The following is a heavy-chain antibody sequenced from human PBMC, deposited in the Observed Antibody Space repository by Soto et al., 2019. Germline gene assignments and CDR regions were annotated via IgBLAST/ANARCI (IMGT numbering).Heavy chain of an antibody. J-gene: IGHJ6*02. D-gene: IGHD3-22*01. CDR2: INPNSGGT. Sequence: GASVKVSCKASGYTFTGYYMHWVRQAPGQGLEWMGWINPNSGGTNYAQKFQGWVTMTRDTSISTAYMELSRLRSDDTAVYYCARTYYYDSSGYPYGMDVWGQGTTVTVSS. V-gene: IGHV1-2*04. CDR3: ARTYYYDSSGYPYGMDV. CDR1: GYTFTGYY.